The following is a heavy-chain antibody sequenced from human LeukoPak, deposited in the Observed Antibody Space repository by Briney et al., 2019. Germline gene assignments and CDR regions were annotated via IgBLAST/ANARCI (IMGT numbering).Heavy chain of an antibody. CDR3: AKDIGGGSSWYPYYFDY. D-gene: IGHD6-13*01. J-gene: IGHJ4*02. CDR1: GFTFSSYS. CDR2: ISSSSSYI. Sequence: PGGSLRLSCAASGFTFSSYSMNWVRQAPGKGLEWVSSISSSSSYIYYADSVKGRFTISRDNAKNSLYLQMNSLRAEDTAVYYCAKDIGGGSSWYPYYFDYWGQGTLVTVSS. V-gene: IGHV3-21*04.